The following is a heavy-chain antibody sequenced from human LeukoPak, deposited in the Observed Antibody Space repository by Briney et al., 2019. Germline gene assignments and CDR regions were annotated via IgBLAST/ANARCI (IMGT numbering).Heavy chain of an antibody. CDR1: GYTFTSYD. CDR3: ARGRTVRNWFDP. Sequence: ASVKVSCKASGYTFTSYDINWVRQAVGQGLEWMGWMNPNSGNTGYAQKFQGRVTMTRNTSISTAYMELSSLRSEDTAVYYCARGRTVRNWFDPWGQGTLVTVSS. D-gene: IGHD4-11*01. CDR2: MNPNSGNT. J-gene: IGHJ5*02. V-gene: IGHV1-8*01.